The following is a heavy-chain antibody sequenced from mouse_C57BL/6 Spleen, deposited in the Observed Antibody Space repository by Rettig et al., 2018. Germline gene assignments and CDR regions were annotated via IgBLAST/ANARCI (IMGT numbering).Heavy chain of an antibody. CDR2: INPNYGTT. V-gene: IGHV1-39*01. CDR3: AKGEGTHYFDD. J-gene: IGHJ2*01. D-gene: IGHD2-14*01. Sequence: EFQLQQSGPELVKPGASVKISCKASGYSFTDYNMNWVKQSNGKSLEWIGVINPNYGTTSYNQKFKGKATLTVDQSCSTAYMQLNSRTSEDSAVYYWAKGEGTHYFDDGGQGTTLTVSS. CDR1: GYSFTDYN.